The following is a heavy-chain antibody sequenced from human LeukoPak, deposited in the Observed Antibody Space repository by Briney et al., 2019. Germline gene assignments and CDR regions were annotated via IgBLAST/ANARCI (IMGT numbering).Heavy chain of an antibody. CDR3: ARVEMTMVRGYYYYGMDV. CDR1: GGSISSGDYY. J-gene: IGHJ6*02. Sequence: SETLSLTCTVSGGSISSGDYYWSWIRQPPGKGLEWIGYIYYSGSTYYNPSLKSRATISVDTSKNQFSLKLSSVTAADTAVYYCARVEMTMVRGYYYYGMDVWGQGTTVTVSS. CDR2: IYYSGST. V-gene: IGHV4-30-4*01. D-gene: IGHD3-10*01.